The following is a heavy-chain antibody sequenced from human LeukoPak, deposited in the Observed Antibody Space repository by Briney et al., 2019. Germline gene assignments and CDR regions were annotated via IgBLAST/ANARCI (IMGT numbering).Heavy chain of an antibody. CDR1: GFTFSSYA. CDR2: ISSNGGST. J-gene: IGHJ6*02. CDR3: ARDANGGNSVYYYGMDV. D-gene: IGHD4-23*01. Sequence: PGGSLRLSCAASGFTFSSYAMHWVRQAPGKGLEYVSAISSNGGSTYYANSVKGRFTISRDNSKNTLYLQMGSRRAEDMAVYYCARDANGGNSVYYYGMDVWGQGTTVTVSS. V-gene: IGHV3-64*01.